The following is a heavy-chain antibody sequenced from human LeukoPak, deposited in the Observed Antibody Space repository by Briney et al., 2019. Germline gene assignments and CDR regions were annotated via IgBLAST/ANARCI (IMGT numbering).Heavy chain of an antibody. V-gene: IGHV3-7*01. J-gene: IGHJ6*04. CDR3: ARFDFWSGIAPDV. D-gene: IGHD3-3*01. Sequence: GGSLRLSCAASGFTFSSYWMLWVRQAPGKGLEWVASIKQDGSEKYYVDSMKGRFTISRDNAKNSLYLQMNSLRAEDTAVYYCARFDFWSGIAPDVWGKGTTVTVSS. CDR1: GFTFSSYW. CDR2: IKQDGSEK.